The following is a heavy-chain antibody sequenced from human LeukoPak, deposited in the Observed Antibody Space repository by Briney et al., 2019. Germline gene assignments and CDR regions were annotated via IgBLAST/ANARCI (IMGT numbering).Heavy chain of an antibody. V-gene: IGHV4-34*01. Sequence: SETLSLTCAVYGGSFSGYYWSWIRQPPGKGLEWIGEINHSGSTNYNPSLKSRVTISVDTSKNQFSLKLSSVTAADTAVYYCASSMGYCSSTSCHKVDVWGKGTTVTVSS. CDR1: GGSFSGYY. J-gene: IGHJ6*04. CDR2: INHSGST. CDR3: ASSMGYCSSTSCHKVDV. D-gene: IGHD2-2*02.